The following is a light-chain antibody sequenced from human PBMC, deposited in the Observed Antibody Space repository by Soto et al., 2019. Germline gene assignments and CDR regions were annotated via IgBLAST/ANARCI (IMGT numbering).Light chain of an antibody. CDR3: AAWDDSLSGHVV. CDR2: RNN. CDR1: SSNIGSNY. V-gene: IGLV1-47*01. Sequence: QSVLTQPPSASGTPGQRVTISCSGSSSNIGSNYVYWYQQLPGTAPKLLIYRNNQRPSGVPDRFSGSKSGTSASLAISGLRSEGEADYYCAAWDDSLSGHVVFGGGTKLTVL. J-gene: IGLJ2*01.